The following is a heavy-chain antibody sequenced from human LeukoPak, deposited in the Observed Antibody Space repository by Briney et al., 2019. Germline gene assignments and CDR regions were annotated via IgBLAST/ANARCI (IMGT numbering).Heavy chain of an antibody. CDR3: AKSSRVSNADAVL. CDR2: LRGNGDT. CDR1: GFTFSSYA. Sequence: GGSLTLSCAASGFTFSSYAMSWVREAPARGLEWVSSLRGNGDTFYADSVKGRFTLSRDDSRNTVYLQLNKLRVEDTAVYYCAKSSRVSNADAVLWGQGTVVTVSP. J-gene: IGHJ4*02. V-gene: IGHV3-23*01. D-gene: IGHD1-1*01.